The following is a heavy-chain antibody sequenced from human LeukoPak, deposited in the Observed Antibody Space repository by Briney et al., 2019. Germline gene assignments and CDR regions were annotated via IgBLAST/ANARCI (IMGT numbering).Heavy chain of an antibody. D-gene: IGHD3-10*01. CDR2: VNPNSGGT. J-gene: IGHJ5*02. CDR1: GYTFTGHY. CDR3: ARDQLPPDYYYGSGLDP. Sequence: ASVKVSCKASGYTFTGHYIHWVRQAPGQGLEWMGWVNPNSGGTNYAQKFQGRVTMTRDTSTSTVYMELSSLRSEDTAVYYCARDQLPPDYYYGSGLDPWGQGTLVTVSS. V-gene: IGHV1-2*02.